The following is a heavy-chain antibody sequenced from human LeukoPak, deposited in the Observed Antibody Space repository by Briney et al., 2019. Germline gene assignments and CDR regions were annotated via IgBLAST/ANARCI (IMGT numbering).Heavy chain of an antibody. Sequence: GGSLRLSCAASGFTFSSYSMNWVRQAPGKGLEWVSYISSSSSTIYYADSVKGRFTISRDNSKNTLYLQMNSLRAEDTAVYYCAKALDGYSSSWGPYDAFDIWGQGTMVTVSS. CDR1: GFTFSSYS. D-gene: IGHD6-13*01. CDR2: ISSSSSTI. V-gene: IGHV3-48*01. CDR3: AKALDGYSSSWGPYDAFDI. J-gene: IGHJ3*02.